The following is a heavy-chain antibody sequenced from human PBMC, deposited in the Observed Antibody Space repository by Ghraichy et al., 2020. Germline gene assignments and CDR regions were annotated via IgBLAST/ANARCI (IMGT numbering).Heavy chain of an antibody. D-gene: IGHD6-13*01. V-gene: IGHV4-61*01. CDR1: GGSVSSGSYY. CDR2: IYYSGST. Sequence: ESLNISCTVSGGSVSSGSYYWSWIRQPPGKGLEWIGYIYYSGSTNYNPSLKSRVTISVDTYKNQFSLKLSSLTAADSAVYYCARVVRIAAAGSPDYWGRGTLVTVSS. J-gene: IGHJ4*02. CDR3: ARVVRIAAAGSPDY.